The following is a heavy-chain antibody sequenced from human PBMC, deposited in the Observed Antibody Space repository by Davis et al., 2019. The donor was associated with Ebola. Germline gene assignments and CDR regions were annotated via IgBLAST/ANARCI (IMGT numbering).Heavy chain of an antibody. Sequence: SETLSLTCAVYGGFFSGYYWSWIRQPPGKGLEWIGEINHSGSTNYNPSLKSRVTISVDTSKNQFSLKLSSVTAADTAVYYCARAYLWFGESPSYYFDYWGQGTLVTVSS. CDR3: ARAYLWFGESPSYYFDY. J-gene: IGHJ4*02. CDR2: INHSGST. CDR1: GGFFSGYY. D-gene: IGHD3-10*01. V-gene: IGHV4-34*01.